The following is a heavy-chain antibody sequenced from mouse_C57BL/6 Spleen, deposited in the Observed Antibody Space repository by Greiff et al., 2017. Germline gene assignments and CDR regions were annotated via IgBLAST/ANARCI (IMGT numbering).Heavy chain of an antibody. CDR1: GYTFTRYW. J-gene: IGHJ2*01. D-gene: IGHD3-3*01. CDR3: ARGGREVGGDDY. Sequence: VQLQQPGAELVRPGSSVKLSCKASGYTFTRYWMHWVKQRPIQGLEWSGNIDPSDSDTHYNQKFKDKATLTVDKSSSTAYMQLSSLTSEDAAVYYCARGGREVGGDDYWGQGTTLTVSS. CDR2: IDPSDSDT. V-gene: IGHV1-52*01.